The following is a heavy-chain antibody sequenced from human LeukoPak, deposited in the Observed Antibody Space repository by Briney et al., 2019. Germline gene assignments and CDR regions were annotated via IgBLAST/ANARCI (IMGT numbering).Heavy chain of an antibody. D-gene: IGHD3-3*01. CDR2: IYYSGST. V-gene: IGHV4-39*01. CDR3: ASPRDFGVVIGGLL. Sequence: SETLSLTCTVSGGSISSSSYYWGWIRQPPGKGLEWIGSIYYSGSTYYNPSLKSRVTISVDTSKNQFSLKLSSVTAADTAVYYCASPRDFGVVIGGLLWGQGTLVTVSS. J-gene: IGHJ1*01. CDR1: GGSISSSSYY.